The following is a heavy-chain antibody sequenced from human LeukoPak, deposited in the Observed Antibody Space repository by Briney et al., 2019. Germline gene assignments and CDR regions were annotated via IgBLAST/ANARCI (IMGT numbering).Heavy chain of an antibody. Sequence: SETLSLTCTVSGGSISSSSYYWGWIRQPPGKGLEWIGSIYYSGSTYYNPSLKSRVTISVDTSKNQFSLKLSSVTAADTAVYYCARNPLTGYYTYYFDYWGQGTLVTVSS. CDR3: ARNPLTGYYTYYFDY. D-gene: IGHD3-9*01. V-gene: IGHV4-39*01. J-gene: IGHJ4*02. CDR1: GGSISSSSYY. CDR2: IYYSGST.